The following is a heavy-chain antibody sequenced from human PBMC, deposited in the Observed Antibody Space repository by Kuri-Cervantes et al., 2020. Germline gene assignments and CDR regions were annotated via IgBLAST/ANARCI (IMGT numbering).Heavy chain of an antibody. CDR1: GYTFTGYY. J-gene: IGHJ6*02. V-gene: IGHV1-2*02. Sequence: ASVKVSCKASGYTFTGYYMHWVRQAPGQGLEWMGWINPNSGGTNYAQKFQGRVTMTRDTSISTAYMELSSLRSEATAVYYCARDRGYSSSLLHYYGMDVWGQGTTVTVSS. CDR2: INPNSGGT. CDR3: ARDRGYSSSLLHYYGMDV. D-gene: IGHD6-13*01.